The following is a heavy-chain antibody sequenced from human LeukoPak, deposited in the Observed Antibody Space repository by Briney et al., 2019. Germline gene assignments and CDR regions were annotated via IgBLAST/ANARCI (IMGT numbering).Heavy chain of an antibody. CDR2: MNPNSGNT. J-gene: IGHJ6*03. Sequence: ASVKVSCKASGYTFTGYYMHWVRQAPGQGLEWMGWMNPNSGNTGYAQKFQGRVTITRNTSISTAYMELSSLRSEDTAVYYCARGSYDPGYYYYYMDVWGKGTTVTVSS. CDR1: GYTFTGYY. V-gene: IGHV1-8*03. D-gene: IGHD3-22*01. CDR3: ARGSYDPGYYYYYMDV.